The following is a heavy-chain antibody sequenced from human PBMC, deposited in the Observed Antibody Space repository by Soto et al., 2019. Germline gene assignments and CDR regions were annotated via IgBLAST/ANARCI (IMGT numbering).Heavy chain of an antibody. CDR2: IYHSGST. J-gene: IGHJ3*02. Sequence: ASETLSLTCAVSGGSISSGGYSWSWIRQPPGKGLEWIGYIYHSGSTYYNPPLKSRVTISVDRSKNQFSLKLSSVTAADTAVYYCARSVYDFWSGYYTGRAFDIWGQGTMVTVSS. CDR1: GGSISSGGYS. CDR3: ARSVYDFWSGYYTGRAFDI. V-gene: IGHV4-30-2*01. D-gene: IGHD3-3*01.